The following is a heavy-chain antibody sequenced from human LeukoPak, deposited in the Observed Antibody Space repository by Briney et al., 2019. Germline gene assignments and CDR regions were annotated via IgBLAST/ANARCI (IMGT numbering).Heavy chain of an antibody. D-gene: IGHD3-16*02. J-gene: IGHJ4*02. CDR2: ISAYNGNT. CDR1: GYTFTSYG. Sequence: GASVKVSRKASGYTFTSYGIRWVRQAPGQGLELMGWISAYNGNTNYAQKLQGRVTMTTDTSTSTAYMELRSLRSDDTAVYYCARVEMITFGGVIVTPDSDYWGQGTLVTVSS. V-gene: IGHV1-18*01. CDR3: ARVEMITFGGVIVTPDSDY.